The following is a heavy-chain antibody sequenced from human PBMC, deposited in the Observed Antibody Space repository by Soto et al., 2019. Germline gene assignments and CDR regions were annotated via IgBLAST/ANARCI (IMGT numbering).Heavy chain of an antibody. CDR2: INPSGGST. J-gene: IGHJ5*02. V-gene: IGHV1-46*01. CDR3: ARDRQLRGSSGYRPGNWFDP. Sequence: ASVKVSCKASGYTFTSYYMHWVRQAPGQGLEWMGIINPSGGSTSYAQKFQGRVTMTRDTSTGTVYMELGSLRSEDTAVYYWARDRQLRGSSGYRPGNWFDPWGQGTLVTVSS. CDR1: GYTFTSYY. D-gene: IGHD3-22*01.